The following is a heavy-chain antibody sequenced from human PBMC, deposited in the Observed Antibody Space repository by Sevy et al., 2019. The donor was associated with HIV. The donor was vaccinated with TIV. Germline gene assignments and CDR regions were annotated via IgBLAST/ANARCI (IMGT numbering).Heavy chain of an antibody. J-gene: IGHJ3*02. CDR3: ARRGGLTDESFDI. CDR1: GFTFISFT. CDR2: ISNSPSYI. D-gene: IGHD3-16*01. V-gene: IGHV3-21*01. Sequence: GGSLRLSCAASGFTFISFTMNWVRQAPGKGLEWVSSISNSPSYIYYADSVKGRFTISRDNAKNALYLQMDSLRVEDAAVYYCARRGGLTDESFDIWGQGTMVTVSS.